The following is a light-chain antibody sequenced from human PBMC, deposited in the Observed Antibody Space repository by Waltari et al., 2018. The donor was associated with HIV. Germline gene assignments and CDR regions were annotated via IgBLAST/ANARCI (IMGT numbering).Light chain of an antibody. J-gene: IGKJ1*01. CDR3: QQYGSSPQT. V-gene: IGKV3-20*01. CDR2: CPS. Sequence: EIVFTQSPGTLSLSPGETATLSCRAIQTVSSTSLPWYQPKPAQPPPLLISCPSSRATGIPDRFSGSGSGTDFTLTISRLEPEDFAVYYCQQYGSSPQTFGQGTKVEIK. CDR1: QTVSSTS.